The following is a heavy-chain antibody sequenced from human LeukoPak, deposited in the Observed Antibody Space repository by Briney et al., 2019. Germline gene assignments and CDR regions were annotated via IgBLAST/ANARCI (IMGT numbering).Heavy chain of an antibody. CDR2: ISAYNGNT. V-gene: IGHV1-18*01. D-gene: IGHD1-26*01. CDR3: ARVFIVGAPDYYYYYYMDA. CDR1: GYTFTSYG. Sequence: ASVKVSCKASGYTFTSYGISWVRQAPGQGLEWMGWISAYNGNTNYAQKLQGRVTMTTDTSTSTAYMELRSLRSDDTAVYYCARVFIVGAPDYYYYYYMDAWGKGTTVTVSS. J-gene: IGHJ6*03.